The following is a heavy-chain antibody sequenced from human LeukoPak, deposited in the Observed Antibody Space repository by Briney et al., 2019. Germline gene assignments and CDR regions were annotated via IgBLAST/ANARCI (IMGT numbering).Heavy chain of an antibody. CDR2: INHSGYT. Sequence: SETLSLTCAVYGESSFSNYYWSWIRQTPGGALEWIGEINHSGYTNYNPSLKSRVTLSIDTSKNQFSLRLNSVAAADTAVYYCSRQVVGNDYWGQGTLVTVSS. CDR3: SRQVVGNDY. D-gene: IGHD3-22*01. J-gene: IGHJ4*02. V-gene: IGHV4-34*01. CDR1: GESSFSNYY.